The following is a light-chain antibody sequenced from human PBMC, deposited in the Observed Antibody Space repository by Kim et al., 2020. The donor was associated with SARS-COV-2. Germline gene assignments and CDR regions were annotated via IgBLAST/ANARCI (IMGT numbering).Light chain of an antibody. CDR3: AAWDDTLKGIV. V-gene: IGLV1-44*01. CDR1: NSNIGSNT. CDR2: TNY. Sequence: QPVLAQPPSVSGTPGQRVTISCSGSNSNIGSNTVSWYQRLPGTAPTLLIYTNYQRRSGVSDRFSGSKSGTAASLVISGLQSGDEGDYYCAAWDDTLKGIVFGGGTQLTVL. J-gene: IGLJ2*01.